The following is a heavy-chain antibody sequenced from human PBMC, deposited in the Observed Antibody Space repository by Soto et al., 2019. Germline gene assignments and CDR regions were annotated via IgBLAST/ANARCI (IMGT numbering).Heavy chain of an antibody. CDR3: ASRNSGYDDDAFDI. D-gene: IGHD5-12*01. J-gene: IGHJ3*02. Sequence: GASVKVSCKASGYTFTRYGISWVRQASGQGLEWMGWISAYNGNTNYAQKLQGRVTMTTDTSTSTAYMELRSLRSDDTAVYYCASRNSGYDDDAFDIWGQGTMVTVS. V-gene: IGHV1-18*01. CDR1: GYTFTRYG. CDR2: ISAYNGNT.